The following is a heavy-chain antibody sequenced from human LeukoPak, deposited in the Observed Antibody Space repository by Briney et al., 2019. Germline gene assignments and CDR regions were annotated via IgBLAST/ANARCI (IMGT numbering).Heavy chain of an antibody. Sequence: SETLSLTCTVSGGSISSSSYYWGWIRQPPGKGLEWIGSIYYSGSTYYNPSLKSRVTISVDTSKNQFSLRLSSVTAADTAVYYCARGRDSRGYQFKGFDYWGQGTLVTVSS. D-gene: IGHD3-22*01. CDR1: GGSISSSSYY. V-gene: IGHV4-39*07. J-gene: IGHJ4*02. CDR2: IYYSGST. CDR3: ARGRDSRGYQFKGFDY.